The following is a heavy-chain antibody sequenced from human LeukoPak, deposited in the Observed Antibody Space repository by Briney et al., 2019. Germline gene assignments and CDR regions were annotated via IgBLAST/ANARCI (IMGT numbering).Heavy chain of an antibody. CDR1: GGSISSYY. CDR2: IYYSGST. V-gene: IGHV4-59*01. CDR3: ARDGVAARPDAFDI. Sequence: SETLSLTCTVSGGSISSYYWSWIRQPPGKGLEWIGYIYYSGSTNYIPSLKSRVTISVDTSKNQFSLKLSSVTAADTAVYYCARDGVAARPDAFDIWGQGTMVTVSS. D-gene: IGHD6-6*01. J-gene: IGHJ3*02.